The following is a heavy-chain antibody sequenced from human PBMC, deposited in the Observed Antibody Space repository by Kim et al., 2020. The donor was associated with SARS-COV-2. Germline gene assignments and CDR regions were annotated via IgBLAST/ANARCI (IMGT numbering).Heavy chain of an antibody. J-gene: IGHJ3*02. Sequence: GSQNSADSGKGQFTISRDNSKNTRYLQMNSRRAEDTAVYYCAKVDGAFDIWGQGTMVTVSS. V-gene: IGHV3-23*01. CDR3: AKVDGAFDI. CDR2: GSQ.